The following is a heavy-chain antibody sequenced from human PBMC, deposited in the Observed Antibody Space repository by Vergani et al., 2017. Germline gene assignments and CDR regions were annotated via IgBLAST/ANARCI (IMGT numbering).Heavy chain of an antibody. CDR1: GGSISSGDYY. CDR3: ARDSWTSELRGVYWFDT. CDR2: IYYSGST. D-gene: IGHD3-10*01. Sequence: QVQLQESGPGLVKPSQTLSLTCTVSGGSISSGDYYWSWIRQPPGKGLEWIGYIYYSGSTYYNPSLKSRVTISVDTSKNQFSLKLSSVTAADTAVYYCARDSWTSELRGVYWFDTWGQGTLVSVSS. J-gene: IGHJ5*02. V-gene: IGHV4-30-4*08.